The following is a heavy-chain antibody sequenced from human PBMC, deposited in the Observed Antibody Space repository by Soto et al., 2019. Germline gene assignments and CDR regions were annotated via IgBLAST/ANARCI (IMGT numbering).Heavy chain of an antibody. J-gene: IGHJ6*02. V-gene: IGHV2-5*02. CDR2: IYWDDDK. CDR1: GLSLTTNGLS. D-gene: IGHD3-3*01. Sequence: QITLKESGPPLVKPTQTRTLTCAFSGLSLTTNGLSVGWVRQPPGKALEWLALIYWDDDKRYSPSLKSRLTITRDTSKNQVVLTMTNMDPVDTATYYCAHSSTDLNHAMDVWGQGTTVSVSS. CDR3: AHSSTDLNHAMDV.